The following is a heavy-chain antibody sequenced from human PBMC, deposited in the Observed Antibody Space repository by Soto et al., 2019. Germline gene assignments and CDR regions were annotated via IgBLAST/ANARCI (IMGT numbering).Heavy chain of an antibody. CDR3: ARENPGAARPIDY. V-gene: IGHV4-31*03. CDR1: GGSISSGCYY. Sequence: KPSETLALTCTVSGGSISSGCYYWSWIRQHPGKGLEWIGYIYYSGSTYYNPSLKSRVTISVDTSKNQFSLKLSSVTAADTAVYYCARENPGAARPIDYWGQGTLVTVSS. CDR2: IYYSGST. J-gene: IGHJ4*02. D-gene: IGHD6-6*01.